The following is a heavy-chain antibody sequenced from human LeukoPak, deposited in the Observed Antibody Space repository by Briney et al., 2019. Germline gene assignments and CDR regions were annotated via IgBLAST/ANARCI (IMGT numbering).Heavy chain of an antibody. Sequence: SVKVSCKASGGTFSSYAISWVRQAPGQELEWMGGIIPIFGTANYAQKFQGRVTITTDESTSTAYMELSSLRSEDTAVYYCASDSSGYLYYMDVWGKGTTVTVSS. V-gene: IGHV1-69*05. CDR1: GGTFSSYA. CDR2: IIPIFGTA. J-gene: IGHJ6*03. CDR3: ASDSSGYLYYMDV. D-gene: IGHD3-22*01.